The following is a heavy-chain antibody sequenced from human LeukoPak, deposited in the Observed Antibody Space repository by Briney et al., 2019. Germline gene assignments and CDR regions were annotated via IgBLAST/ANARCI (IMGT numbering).Heavy chain of an antibody. J-gene: IGHJ6*02. Sequence: PGGSLRLSCAASGFTFSSYEMNWVRQAPGKGLEWVSYSSSSGSTIYYADSVKGRFTISRDNSKNTLYLQMNSLRAEDTAVFYCARDRMGAGDYVPYYYYGMDVWGQGTTVTVSS. CDR3: ARDRMGAGDYVPYYYYGMDV. V-gene: IGHV3-48*03. CDR1: GFTFSSYE. CDR2: SSSSGSTI. D-gene: IGHD4-17*01.